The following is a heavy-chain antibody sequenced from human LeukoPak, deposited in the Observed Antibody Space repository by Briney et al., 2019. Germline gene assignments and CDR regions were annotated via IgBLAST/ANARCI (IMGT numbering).Heavy chain of an antibody. D-gene: IGHD4-17*01. CDR2: IKHDASEI. CDR1: GFSFGRDW. Sequence: PGGSLRLSCAASGFSFGRDWMSWVRQAPGKGLEWVANIKHDASEIDYVDSLKGRFTVSRDNVNNSLYLQMDSLRVDDTAMYFCAKCDFFGDYFWFDPRGQGTLVIVSS. CDR3: AKCDFFGDYFWFDP. J-gene: IGHJ5*02. V-gene: IGHV3-7*01.